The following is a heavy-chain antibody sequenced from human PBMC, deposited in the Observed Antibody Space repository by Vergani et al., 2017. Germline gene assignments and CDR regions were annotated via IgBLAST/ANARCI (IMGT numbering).Heavy chain of an antibody. CDR3: ARGSCPYGGNLLDAFDI. D-gene: IGHD4-23*01. CDR1: GGTFSSYA. V-gene: IGHV1-69*12. CDR2: IIPIFGTA. J-gene: IGHJ3*02. Sequence: QVQLVQSGAEVKKPGSSVKVSCKASGGTFSSYAISWVRQAPGQGLEWMGGIIPIFGTANYAQKFQGIVTITADESTSTAYMELSSLRSEDTAVYYGARGSCPYGGNLLDAFDIWGQGTMVTVSS.